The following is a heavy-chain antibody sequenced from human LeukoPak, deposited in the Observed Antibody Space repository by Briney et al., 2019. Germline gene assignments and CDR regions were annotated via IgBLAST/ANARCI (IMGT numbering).Heavy chain of an antibody. Sequence: SETLSLTCTVSGVSISSYYWSWIRQPPGKGLEWIGYIYYSGSTNYNPSLKSRVAISVDTSKNQFSLKLSSVTAADTAVYYCARDYDSSGSDYWGQGTLVTVSS. J-gene: IGHJ4*02. CDR3: ARDYDSSGSDY. V-gene: IGHV4-59*01. CDR2: IYYSGST. D-gene: IGHD3-22*01. CDR1: GVSISSYY.